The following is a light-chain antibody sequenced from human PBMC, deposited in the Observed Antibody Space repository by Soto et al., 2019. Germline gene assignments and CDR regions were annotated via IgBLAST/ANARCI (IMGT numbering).Light chain of an antibody. J-gene: IGKJ3*01. V-gene: IGKV1-27*01. Sequence: DIQMTQSPSSLSAFVGDRVTITCRASQSISNYLAWYQQRPGKVPNLLIYAASTLQSGVPSRFSGSGSWTDFTLTISSLQPEDVSTYYCQKYNSAPPFTFGPGTKVDIK. CDR3: QKYNSAPPFT. CDR2: AAS. CDR1: QSISNY.